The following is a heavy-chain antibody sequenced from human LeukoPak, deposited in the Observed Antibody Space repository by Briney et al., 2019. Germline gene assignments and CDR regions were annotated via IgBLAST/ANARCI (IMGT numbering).Heavy chain of an antibody. D-gene: IGHD6-19*01. CDR2: IYYSGST. V-gene: IGHV4-59*08. Sequence: SETLSLTCTVSGGSNSSYYWSWIRQPPGKGLEWIGYIYYSGSTNYNPSLKSRVTISVDTSKNQFSLKLSSVTAADTAVYYCARVEGENRSGWYPYYYYYYMDVWGKGTTVTVSS. CDR1: GGSNSSYY. J-gene: IGHJ6*03. CDR3: ARVEGENRSGWYPYYYYYYMDV.